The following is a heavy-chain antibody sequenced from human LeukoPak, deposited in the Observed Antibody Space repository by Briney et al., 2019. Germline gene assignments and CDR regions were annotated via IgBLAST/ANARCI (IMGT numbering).Heavy chain of an antibody. CDR2: ISSSSGYI. Sequence: GGSLRLSCAASGFTFSSYSMNWVRQAPGKGLEWVSSISSSSGYIYYADSVRGRFTISRDNAENSMFLQMNSLRAEDTAVYYCARDTVIPYSQVGTTKDWGQGTLVTVSS. CDR1: GFTFSSYS. D-gene: IGHD1-26*01. CDR3: ARDTVIPYSQVGTTKD. V-gene: IGHV3-21*06. J-gene: IGHJ4*02.